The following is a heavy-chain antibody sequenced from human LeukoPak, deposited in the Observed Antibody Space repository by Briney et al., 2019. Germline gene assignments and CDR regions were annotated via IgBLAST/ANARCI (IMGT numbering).Heavy chain of an antibody. CDR2: IWYDGSNK. CDR1: GFTFSTYG. V-gene: IGHV3-33*01. Sequence: GGSLRLSCAASGFTFSTYGMHWVRQAPGKGLEWVAVIWYDGSNKYYVDSVKGRFTISRDNSKNTLFLQMDSLRVEDTATYYCARESGGDWGYFDDWGQGTLVTVSS. J-gene: IGHJ4*02. D-gene: IGHD2-21*02. CDR3: ARESGGDWGYFDD.